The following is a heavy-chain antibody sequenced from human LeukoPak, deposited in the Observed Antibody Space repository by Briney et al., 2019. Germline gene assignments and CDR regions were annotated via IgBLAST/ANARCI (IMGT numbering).Heavy chain of an antibody. Sequence: ASVRVSCKASGYTFTVYYMHWVRQAPGQGVEWMGWINPNSGGTNYAQKFQGRVTMTRDTSISTAYMELSRLRSDDTAVYYCARAKTAAGRGNWFDPWGQGTLVTVSS. D-gene: IGHD6-13*01. J-gene: IGHJ5*02. CDR2: INPNSGGT. CDR1: GYTFTVYY. CDR3: ARAKTAAGRGNWFDP. V-gene: IGHV1-2*02.